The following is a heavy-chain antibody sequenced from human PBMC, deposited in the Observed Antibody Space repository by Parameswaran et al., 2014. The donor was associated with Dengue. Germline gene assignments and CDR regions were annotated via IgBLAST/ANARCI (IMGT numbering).Heavy chain of an antibody. J-gene: IGHJ4*02. D-gene: IGHD2-15*01. V-gene: IGHV4-34*01. CDR3: ARLRYCSGGSCYSLYYFDY. Sequence: PGKGLEWIGEINHSGSTNYNPSLKSRVTISVDTSKNQFSLKLSSVTAADTAVYYCARLRYCSGGSCYSLYYFDYWGQGTLVTVSS. CDR2: INHSGST.